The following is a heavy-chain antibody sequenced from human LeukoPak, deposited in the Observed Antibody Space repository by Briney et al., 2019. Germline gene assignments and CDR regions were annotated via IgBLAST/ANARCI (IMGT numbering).Heavy chain of an antibody. CDR3: ARGIRYYDILTGHVKGHDNSYYYYMDV. Sequence: ASVKVSCKASVGTCNSYAISWVRHAPGQGLEWMVGIIPMFETANNAQKFQGRGTITADEFTTTVYMELSSLRSEDTAVYYCARGIRYYDILTGHVKGHDNSYYYYMDVWGQGTAVTISS. J-gene: IGHJ6*03. CDR1: VGTCNSYA. V-gene: IGHV1-69*13. D-gene: IGHD3-9*01. CDR2: IIPMFETA.